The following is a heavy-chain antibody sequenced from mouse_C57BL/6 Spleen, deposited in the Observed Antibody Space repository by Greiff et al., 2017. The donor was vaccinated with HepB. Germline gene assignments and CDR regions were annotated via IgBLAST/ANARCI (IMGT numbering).Heavy chain of an antibody. CDR3: ARERRDPLDY. CDR2: IYPGDGDT. J-gene: IGHJ2*01. V-gene: IGHV1-82*01. CDR1: GYAFSSSW. Sequence: VKLVESGPELVKPGASVKISCKASGYAFSSSWMNWVKQRPGKGLEWIGRIYPGDGDTNYNGKFKGKATLTADKSSSTAYMQLSSLTSEASAVYFCARERRDPLDYWGQGTTLTVSS. D-gene: IGHD3-3*01.